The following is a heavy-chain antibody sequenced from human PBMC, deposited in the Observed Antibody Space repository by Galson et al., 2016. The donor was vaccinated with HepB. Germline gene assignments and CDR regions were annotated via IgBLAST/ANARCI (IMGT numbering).Heavy chain of an antibody. J-gene: IGHJ4*02. Sequence: SLRLSCAASGFTFGSCGMHWVRQAPGKGLEWVAAIWDDGTNKYYADSVKGRFTISRDNSKNTLYLQMNSLRAEDTAVYYCARERPDIAVAAFDYWGQGTLVTVSS. V-gene: IGHV3-33*01. CDR2: IWDDGTNK. CDR3: ARERPDIAVAAFDY. D-gene: IGHD6-19*01. CDR1: GFTFGSCG.